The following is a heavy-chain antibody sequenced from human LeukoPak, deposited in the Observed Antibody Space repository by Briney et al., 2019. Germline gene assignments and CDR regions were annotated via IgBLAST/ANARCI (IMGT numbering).Heavy chain of an antibody. CDR3: ARLMEYQLTYRFYGFDY. Sequence: PSETLSLTCAVSGGSINNYYWSWIRQPPGKGLEWIGYISATWSTNYNASLKSRVTISIDTSKKQFSLNMNSVTAADTAVYHCARLMEYQLTYRFYGFDYWGQGTRVTVS. V-gene: IGHV4-4*09. J-gene: IGHJ3*01. CDR1: GGSINNYY. D-gene: IGHD3-16*02. CDR2: ISATWST.